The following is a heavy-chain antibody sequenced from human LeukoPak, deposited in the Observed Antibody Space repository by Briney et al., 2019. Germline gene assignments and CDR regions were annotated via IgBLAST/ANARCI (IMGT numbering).Heavy chain of an antibody. CDR3: AREVLWFGELLAPFGY. Sequence: GGSLRLSCTGSGFSFSTYWMIWVRQAPGKGLEGVASIKQDGSEKYYVDSVKGRFTISRDNAKNSLYLQMNSLRAEDTAVYYCAREVLWFGELLAPFGYWGQGTLVTVSS. J-gene: IGHJ4*02. V-gene: IGHV3-7*03. CDR1: GFSFSTYW. CDR2: IKQDGSEK. D-gene: IGHD3-10*01.